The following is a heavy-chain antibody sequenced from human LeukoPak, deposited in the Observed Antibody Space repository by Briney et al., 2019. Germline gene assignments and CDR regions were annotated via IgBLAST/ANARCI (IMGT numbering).Heavy chain of an antibody. CDR3: TKSARDPTNYYYYMDV. V-gene: IGHV3-23*01. CDR2: ISGSGTTT. CDR1: GFTFSRHA. Sequence: GGSLTLSRAASGFTFSRHAMSWVRQAPGKGLEWVSAISGSGTTTFSADSVKGQLTISSDNSKNTLYLQMNSLRAEDTALYYCTKSARDPTNYYYYMDVWGKGATVTVSS. J-gene: IGHJ6*03.